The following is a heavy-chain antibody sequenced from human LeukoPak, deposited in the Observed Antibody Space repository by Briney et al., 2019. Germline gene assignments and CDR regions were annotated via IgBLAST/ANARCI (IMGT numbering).Heavy chain of an antibody. D-gene: IGHD3-3*01. CDR1: GFIVSDYY. Sequence: GGSLRLSCAASGFIVSDYYMSWIRQAPGKGLEWVSYISRSGSNIFYADSVKGRFTISRDNAKNSLDLQINSLRAGDTAVYYWARGQHWSGFPYYFDYWGQGNLGTGSS. CDR3: ARGQHWSGFPYYFDY. V-gene: IGHV3-11*04. J-gene: IGHJ4*02. CDR2: ISRSGSNI.